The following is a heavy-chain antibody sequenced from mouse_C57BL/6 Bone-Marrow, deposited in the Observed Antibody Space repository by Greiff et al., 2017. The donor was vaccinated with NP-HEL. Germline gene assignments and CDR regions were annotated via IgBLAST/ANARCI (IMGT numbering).Heavy chain of an antibody. Sequence: EVMLVESGGGLVQPGGSMKLSCAASGFTFSDAWMDWVRQSPETGLEWVAEIRNKANNHATYYAESVKGRFTISRDDSKSSVYLQMNSLRAEDTGIYYCTRNSLSGSPYYYAMDYWGQGTSVTVSS. J-gene: IGHJ4*01. D-gene: IGHD1-1*01. CDR2: IRNKANNHAT. CDR3: TRNSLSGSPYYYAMDY. CDR1: GFTFSDAW. V-gene: IGHV6-6*01.